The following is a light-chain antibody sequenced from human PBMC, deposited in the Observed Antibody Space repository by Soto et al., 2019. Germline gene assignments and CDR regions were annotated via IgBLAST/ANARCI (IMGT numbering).Light chain of an antibody. V-gene: IGKV3-20*01. CDR3: YQYYSSPHT. CDR2: ATS. CDR1: QTISSDN. J-gene: IGKJ3*01. Sequence: EIVMTQSPGTLSLSPGETATLSCRTSQTISSDNLAWYQQRPGQAPRLLVSATSNRATGIPDRFNGYGSGTDFTLTISSLEAEDVGVYYCYQYYSSPHTFGPGTKLDIK.